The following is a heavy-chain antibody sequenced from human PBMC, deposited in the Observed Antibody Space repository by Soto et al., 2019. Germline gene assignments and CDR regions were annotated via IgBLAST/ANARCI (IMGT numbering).Heavy chain of an antibody. CDR1: GYSFTSYW. CDR3: ARRGPDIVVVVAATDNAFDI. CDR2: IYPGDSDT. Sequence: EVQLVQSGAEVKKPGESLKISCKGSGYSFTSYWIGWVRQMPGKGLEWMGIIYPGDSDTRYSPSFQGQVTISADKSISTAYLQWSSLKASDTAMYYCARRGPDIVVVVAATDNAFDIWGQGTMVTVSS. V-gene: IGHV5-51*03. J-gene: IGHJ3*02. D-gene: IGHD2-15*01.